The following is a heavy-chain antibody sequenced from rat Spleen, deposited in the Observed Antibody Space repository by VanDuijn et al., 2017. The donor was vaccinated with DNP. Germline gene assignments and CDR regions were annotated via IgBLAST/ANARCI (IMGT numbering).Heavy chain of an antibody. V-gene: IGHV5-25*01. J-gene: IGHJ2*01. CDR3: VRWYNSGYYFDY. CDR1: GFTFSNYD. Sequence: EVQLVESGGGLVQPGRSLKLSCAASGFTFSNYDMAWARQAPRKGLEWVASISPSGGSTYYGDSVKGRFTISRANVKSTLYLQMNSLRSEDMATYYCVRWYNSGYYFDYWGQGVMVTVSS. D-gene: IGHD4-3*01. CDR2: ISPSGGST.